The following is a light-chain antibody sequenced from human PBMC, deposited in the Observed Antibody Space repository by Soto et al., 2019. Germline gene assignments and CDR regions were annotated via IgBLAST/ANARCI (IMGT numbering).Light chain of an antibody. CDR1: SSNIGSNY. J-gene: IGLJ3*02. CDR2: RNN. Sequence: QLVLTQPPSASGTPGQRVTISCSGSSSNIGSNYVYWYQQLPGPAPKLLIYRNNQRPSGVPDRFSGSKSGTSASLAISGLRSEDEADYYCAAWDDSLSGRVFGGGTKLTVL. CDR3: AAWDDSLSGRV. V-gene: IGLV1-47*01.